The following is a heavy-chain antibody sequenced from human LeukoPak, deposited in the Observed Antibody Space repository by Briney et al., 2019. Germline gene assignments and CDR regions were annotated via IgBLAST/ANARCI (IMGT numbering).Heavy chain of an antibody. CDR3: ARARSLGAPRCFDY. D-gene: IGHD1-26*01. CDR2: ISDDGGHK. Sequence: PGGSLRLSCAASGFTFSSYAMHWLRQAPGKGLEWVAVISDDGGHKYHADSVERRFTISKDNSNNMLYLQIDGLRPEDTAVCYFARARSLGAPRCFDYGGQGTLLSVFS. J-gene: IGHJ4*02. V-gene: IGHV3-30-3*01. CDR1: GFTFSSYA.